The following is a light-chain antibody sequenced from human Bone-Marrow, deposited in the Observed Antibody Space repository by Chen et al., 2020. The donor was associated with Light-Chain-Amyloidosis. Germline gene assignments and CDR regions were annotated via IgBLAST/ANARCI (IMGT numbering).Light chain of an antibody. CDR3: SSRTSSDTWE. Sequence: QSALTQPASVSGSPGQSITISCTGTSSDIGGYNFVSWFQQHPGKVPTVIIYDVNNRPSGVANRFSGSKSGNTASLTISGLQAEDGADYYCSSRTSSDTWEFGGGTKLTVL. CDR2: DVN. V-gene: IGLV2-14*01. J-gene: IGLJ3*02. CDR1: SSDIGGYNF.